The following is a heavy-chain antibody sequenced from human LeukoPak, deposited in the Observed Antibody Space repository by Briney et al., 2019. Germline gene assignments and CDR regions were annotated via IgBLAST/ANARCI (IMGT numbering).Heavy chain of an antibody. Sequence: ASVKVSCKASGGTFSSYAISWVRQAPGQGLEWMGGIIPIFGTANYAQKLQGRVTMTTDTSTSTAYMELRSLRSDDTALYYCARDPNLGTTVTPQYGLDVWGQGTTVTVSS. J-gene: IGHJ6*02. CDR2: IIPIFGTA. CDR3: ARDPNLGTTVTPQYGLDV. CDR1: GGTFSSYA. V-gene: IGHV1-69*05. D-gene: IGHD4-11*01.